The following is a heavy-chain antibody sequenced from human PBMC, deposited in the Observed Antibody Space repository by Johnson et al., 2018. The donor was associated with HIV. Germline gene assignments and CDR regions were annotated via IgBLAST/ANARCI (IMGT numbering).Heavy chain of an antibody. J-gene: IGHJ3*02. CDR3: ATALGYDAFDI. V-gene: IGHV3-30*04. CDR1: GFTFSSYA. CDR2: ISYDGSYK. D-gene: IGHD6-13*01. Sequence: VQLVESGGGVVQPGRSLRLSCAASGFTFSSYAMHWVRQAPGTGLEWVAVISYDGSYKYFADSAKGRLTISRDNSKNTLYLQMNNLRAEDTAVYYCATALGYDAFDIWGQGTMVTVSS.